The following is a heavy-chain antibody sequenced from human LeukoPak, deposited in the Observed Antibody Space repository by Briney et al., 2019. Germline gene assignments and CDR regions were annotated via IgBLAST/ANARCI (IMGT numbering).Heavy chain of an antibody. Sequence: GRSQRLSCAASGFTFTTYGMHWVRQAPGKELEWVAVISYDGNNKYYAASVKGRFTISRDNSKNTLYLHMINLGADDTAVYYCAKASAVGGSVDYWGQGTLITVSS. CDR3: AKASAVGGSVDY. J-gene: IGHJ4*02. CDR2: ISYDGNNK. D-gene: IGHD3-10*01. CDR1: GFTFTTYG. V-gene: IGHV3-30*18.